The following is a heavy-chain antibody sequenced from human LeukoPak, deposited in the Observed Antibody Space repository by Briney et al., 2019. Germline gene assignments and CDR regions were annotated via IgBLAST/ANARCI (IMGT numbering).Heavy chain of an antibody. J-gene: IGHJ4*02. CDR1: GFTFSNAW. V-gene: IGHV4-4*02. Sequence: PGGSLRLSCAASGFTFSNAWMSWVRQAPGKGLEWIGEIYHSGSTNYNPSLKSRVTISVDKSKNQFSLSLSSVTAADTAVYYCWYSGYASGFDYWGQGTLVTVSS. D-gene: IGHD5-12*01. CDR2: IYHSGST. CDR3: WYSGYASGFDY.